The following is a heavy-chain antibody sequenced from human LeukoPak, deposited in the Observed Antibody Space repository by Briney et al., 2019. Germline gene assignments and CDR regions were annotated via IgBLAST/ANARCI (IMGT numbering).Heavy chain of an antibody. CDR1: GFTFSSYA. V-gene: IGHV3-23*01. D-gene: IGHD2-2*01. J-gene: IGHJ4*02. CDR3: ARGVRDPIVVVPAAPDY. Sequence: GGSLRLSCAASGFTFSSYATSWVRQAPGKGLEWVSAISGSGGSTYYADSVKGRFTISRDNAKNSLYLQMNSLRAEDTAVYYCARGVRDPIVVVPAAPDYWGQGTLVTVSS. CDR2: ISGSGGST.